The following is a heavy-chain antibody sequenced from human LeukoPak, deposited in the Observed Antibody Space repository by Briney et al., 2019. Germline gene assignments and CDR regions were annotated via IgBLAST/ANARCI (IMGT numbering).Heavy chain of an antibody. D-gene: IGHD2-15*01. J-gene: IGHJ4*02. CDR3: AKCCSLSPASATNY. Sequence: GGSLRLSCAASGFTFSSYAMSWVRQAPGKGLEWVSVISGSDTSTYYADSVKGRFTISRDDSKNTLYLQMNSLRAEDMAVYYCAKCCSLSPASATNYWGQGTLVTVSS. CDR1: GFTFSSYA. CDR2: ISGSDTST. V-gene: IGHV3-23*01.